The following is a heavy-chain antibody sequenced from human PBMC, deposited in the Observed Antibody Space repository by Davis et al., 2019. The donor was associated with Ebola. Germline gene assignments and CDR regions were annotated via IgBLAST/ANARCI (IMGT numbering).Heavy chain of an antibody. V-gene: IGHV3-23*01. CDR3: ARDRSSGYPGTFDF. Sequence: PGGSLRLSCAASGFTFSSYWMSWVRQAPGKGLEWVSAISGSGGSTYYADSVKGRFTISRDNGKNSLYLQMSSLRDDDTAVYYCARDRSSGYPGTFDFWGQGILVTVPS. J-gene: IGHJ4*02. CDR1: GFTFSSYW. D-gene: IGHD3-22*01. CDR2: ISGSGGST.